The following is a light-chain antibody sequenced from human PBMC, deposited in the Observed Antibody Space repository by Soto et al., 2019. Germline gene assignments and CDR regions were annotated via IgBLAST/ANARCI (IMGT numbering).Light chain of an antibody. CDR2: EDI. V-gene: IGLV2-23*01. Sequence: QSVLTQPASVSGSPGQSITISCTGTSSDVGSYNLVSWYQQHPGKAPKLMIYEDIKRPSGVSNRFSGSKSGNTASLTISGLQAEDEADYYCCSSAGSSTYVFGTGPKVTVL. CDR1: SSDVGSYNL. CDR3: CSSAGSSTYV. J-gene: IGLJ1*01.